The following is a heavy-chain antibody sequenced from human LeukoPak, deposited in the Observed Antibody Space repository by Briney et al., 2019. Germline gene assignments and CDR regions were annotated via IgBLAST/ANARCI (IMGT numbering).Heavy chain of an antibody. J-gene: IGHJ6*04. CDR1: GFTFSSYG. CDR3: AELGITVIGGV. Sequence: GGTLRLSCAASGFTFSSYGMNWVRQAPGKGLEWVSYISSSGSTIYYADSVKGRFTISRDNAKNSLYLQMNSLRAEDTAVYYCAELGITVIGGVWGKGTTVTISS. D-gene: IGHD3-10*02. CDR2: ISSSGSTI. V-gene: IGHV3-48*04.